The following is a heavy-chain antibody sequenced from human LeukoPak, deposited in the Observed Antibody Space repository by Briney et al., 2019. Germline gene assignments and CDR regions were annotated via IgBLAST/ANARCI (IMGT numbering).Heavy chain of an antibody. CDR1: GFSFSTHW. D-gene: IGHD5-24*01. J-gene: IGHJ3*02. CDR3: AGDEGWTFDI. Sequence: SGGSLRLSCAASGFSFSTHWMSWFRQAPGKGLEWVALIKQDGSVIHYVDSVKGRFTISRDNAKNSLSLQMNSLSADDTAVYFCAGDEGWTFDIWGQGTKVTVSS. V-gene: IGHV3-7*01. CDR2: IKQDGSVI.